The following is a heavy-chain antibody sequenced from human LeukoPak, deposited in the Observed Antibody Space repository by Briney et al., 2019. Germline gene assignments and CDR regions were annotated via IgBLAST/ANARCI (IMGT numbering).Heavy chain of an antibody. V-gene: IGHV4-34*01. CDR2: INHSGST. CDR3: ARAEYCSSTSCQCNWFDP. CDR1: GGSFSGYY. D-gene: IGHD2-2*01. Sequence: PSETLSLTCAVYGGSFSGYYWSWIRQPPGKGLEWIGEINHSGSTNYNPSLKSRVTISVDTSKNQFSLKLSSVTAADTAVYYCARAEYCSSTSCQCNWFDPWGQGTLVTVSS. J-gene: IGHJ5*02.